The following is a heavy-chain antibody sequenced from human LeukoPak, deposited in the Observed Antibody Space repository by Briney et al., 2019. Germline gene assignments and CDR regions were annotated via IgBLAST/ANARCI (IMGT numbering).Heavy chain of an antibody. J-gene: IGHJ6*02. Sequence: GGSLRLSCAASGFTFSSYSMNWVRQAPGKGLEWVSSISSSSSYIYYADSVKGRFTISRDNAKNSLYLQMNSLRAEDTAVYYCARGDCSSTSCYAYYYYGMDVWGRGTTVTVSS. CDR3: ARGDCSSTSCYAYYYYGMDV. CDR2: ISSSSSYI. D-gene: IGHD2-2*01. CDR1: GFTFSSYS. V-gene: IGHV3-21*01.